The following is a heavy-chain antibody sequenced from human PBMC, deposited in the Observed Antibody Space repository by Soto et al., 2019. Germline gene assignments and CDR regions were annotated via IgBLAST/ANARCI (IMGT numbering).Heavy chain of an antibody. V-gene: IGHV1-2*02. CDR2: INPNSGGT. Sequence: RASVKVSCKASGYTFTGYYMHWVRQAPGQGLEWMGWINPNSGGTNYAQKFQGRVTMTRDTSISTAYMELSRLRSDDTAVYYCARAPTYSSGCLSYWGQGTLVTVSS. CDR3: ARAPTYSSGCLSY. D-gene: IGHD6-19*01. J-gene: IGHJ4*02. CDR1: GYTFTGYY.